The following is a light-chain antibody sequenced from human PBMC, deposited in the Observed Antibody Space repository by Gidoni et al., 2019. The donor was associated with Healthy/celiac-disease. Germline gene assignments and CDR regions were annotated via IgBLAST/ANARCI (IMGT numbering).Light chain of an antibody. Sequence: IVMTQSPATLSVSPGERATLSCRASQSVSSNLAWYQQKPGQAPRLLIYGASTRATGIPARFSGSGSGTEFTLTISSLQSEDFAVYYCQQYNNWPLAFXQXTKVEIK. J-gene: IGKJ1*01. CDR2: GAS. V-gene: IGKV3-15*01. CDR3: QQYNNWPLA. CDR1: QSVSSN.